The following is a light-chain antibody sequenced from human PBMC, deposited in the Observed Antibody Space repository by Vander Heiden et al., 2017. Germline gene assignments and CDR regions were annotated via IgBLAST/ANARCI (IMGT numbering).Light chain of an antibody. CDR2: GTS. CDR3: QQYDSPPRT. V-gene: IGKV3-20*01. J-gene: IGKJ2*01. CDR1: QSVRSSH. Sequence: EIVLTQSPGTLSLSPGERATLSCRASQSVRSSHLAWYRQKPGQSPRLLIYGTSSRATGIPDRFSGSGSGTDFTLTISRLEPEDFAVYYCQQYDSPPRTFGQGTKLENK.